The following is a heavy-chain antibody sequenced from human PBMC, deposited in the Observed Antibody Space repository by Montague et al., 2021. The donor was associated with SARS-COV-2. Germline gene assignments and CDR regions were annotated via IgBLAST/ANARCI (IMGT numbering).Heavy chain of an antibody. CDR1: GDSVNTNQ. J-gene: IGHJ3*02. CDR3: ARHDNREGGFDI. Sequence: SETLSLTCVVSGDSVNTNQWTWVRQPPGKGLEWIGHVFYTGSTKYNPSLESRVTISIDTSKNQFALKMSSVTAADTAVYYCARHDNREGGFDIWGQGTKVIVSS. CDR2: VFYTGST. D-gene: IGHD1-14*01. V-gene: IGHV4-59*08.